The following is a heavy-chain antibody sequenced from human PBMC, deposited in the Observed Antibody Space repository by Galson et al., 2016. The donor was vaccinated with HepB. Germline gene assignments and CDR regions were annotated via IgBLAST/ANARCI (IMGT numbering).Heavy chain of an antibody. V-gene: IGHV5-51*01. D-gene: IGHD3-22*01. J-gene: IGHJ3*02. CDR3: ASATWHYYDSSGYPDAFDI. CDR2: IYPGDSDT. Sequence: QSGAEVKKPGESLKISCKGSGYSFTNYWIAWVRQMPGKGLECMGIIYPGDSDTGYSPSFQGQSTISADKSSSTAYLQWSSLKASDTAMYYCASATWHYYDSSGYPDAFDIWGQGTMVTVSS. CDR1: GYSFTNYW.